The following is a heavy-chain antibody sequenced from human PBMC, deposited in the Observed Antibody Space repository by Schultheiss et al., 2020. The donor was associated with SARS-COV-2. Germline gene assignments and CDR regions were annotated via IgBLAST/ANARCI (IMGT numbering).Heavy chain of an antibody. CDR1: GGTFSSYA. V-gene: IGHV1-69*13. J-gene: IGHJ6*02. CDR3: ARVRAEVVVAARDRPYYYYYGMDV. D-gene: IGHD2-15*01. CDR2: IIPIFGTA. Sequence: SVKVSCKASGGTFSSYAISWVRQAPGQGLEWMGGIIPIFGTANYAQKFQGRVTITADESTSTAYMELSSLRSEDTAVYYCARVRAEVVVAARDRPYYYYYGMDVWGQGTTVTVSS.